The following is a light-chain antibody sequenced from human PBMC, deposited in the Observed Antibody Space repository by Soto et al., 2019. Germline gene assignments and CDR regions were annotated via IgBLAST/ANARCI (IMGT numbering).Light chain of an antibody. V-gene: IGKV1-5*03. CDR2: KAS. CDR3: QQYNSYSS. J-gene: IGKJ4*01. CDR1: QSISSW. Sequence: DSQRTQTPSTLSASIEDRVTITCRASQSISSWLAWYQQKPGKAPKLLIYKASSLESGVPSRFSGSGSGTEFTLTISSLQPDDFATYSCQQYNSYSSFGGGTKVDIK.